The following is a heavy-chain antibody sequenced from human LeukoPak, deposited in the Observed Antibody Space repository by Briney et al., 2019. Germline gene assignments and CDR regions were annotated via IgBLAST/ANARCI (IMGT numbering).Heavy chain of an antibody. CDR3: AKDLRTLGYCSSTSCSDY. V-gene: IGHV3-23*01. J-gene: IGHJ4*02. D-gene: IGHD2-2*01. Sequence: GGSLRLSCAASGFTFSSYAMSWVRQAPGKGLEWVSAISGSGGSTYYADSVKGRFTISRDNSKNTLYLQMNSLRAEDTAVYYCAKDLRTLGYCSSTSCSDYWGQGTLVTVSS. CDR2: ISGSGGST. CDR1: GFTFSSYA.